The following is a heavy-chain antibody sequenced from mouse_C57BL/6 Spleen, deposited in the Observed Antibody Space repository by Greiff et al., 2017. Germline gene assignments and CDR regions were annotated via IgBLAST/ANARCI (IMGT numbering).Heavy chain of an antibody. Sequence: EVKLMESGPELVKPGDSVKISCKASGYSFTGYFMNWVMQSHGKSLEWIGRINPYNGDTFYNQKFKGKATLTVDKSSSTAHMELRSLTSEDSAVYYCARDGYYGSSSYAMDYWGQGTSVTVSS. D-gene: IGHD1-1*01. CDR3: ARDGYYGSSSYAMDY. CDR1: GYSFTGYF. CDR2: INPYNGDT. V-gene: IGHV1-20*01. J-gene: IGHJ4*01.